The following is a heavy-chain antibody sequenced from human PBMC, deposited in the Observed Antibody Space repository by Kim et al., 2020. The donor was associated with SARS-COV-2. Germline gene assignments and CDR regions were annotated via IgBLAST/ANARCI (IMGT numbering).Heavy chain of an antibody. V-gene: IGHV4-59*12. J-gene: IGHJ4*02. CDR2: VYYTGSS. D-gene: IGHD3-16*01. Sequence: SETLSLTCTVSGYSISGNYWSWIRQPPGKGLEWIGYVYYTGSSNYNPSLKGRVTLSVDTSTNQFSLSLRSVTTADTAVYFCARYDSGTARLYFQYWSQGT. CDR1: GYSISGNY. CDR3: ARYDSGTARLYFQY.